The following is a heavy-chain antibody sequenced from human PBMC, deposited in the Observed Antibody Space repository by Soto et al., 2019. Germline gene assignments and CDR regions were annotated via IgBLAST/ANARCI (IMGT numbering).Heavy chain of an antibody. D-gene: IGHD3-22*01. V-gene: IGHV3-30-3*01. Sequence: GGSLRLSCAASGFTFSSYAMHWVRQAPGKGLEWVAVISYDGSNKYYADSVKGRFTISRDNSKNTLYLQMNSLRAEDTAVYYCARDRQYYYDSSGYFNYWGQGTLVTVSS. J-gene: IGHJ4*02. CDR3: ARDRQYYYDSSGYFNY. CDR1: GFTFSSYA. CDR2: ISYDGSNK.